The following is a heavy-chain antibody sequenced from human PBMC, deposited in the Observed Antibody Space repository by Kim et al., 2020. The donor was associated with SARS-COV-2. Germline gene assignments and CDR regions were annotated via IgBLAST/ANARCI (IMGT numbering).Heavy chain of an antibody. V-gene: IGHV3-23*01. CDR3: ASRGGYSGSYFQPLRY. Sequence: GGSLRLSCGASEVTFSSYAMTWVRQAPGKGLEWVSGISISGGTTYYSDSVKGRFTISRDNSKNTLYLQMNSLRPEDTAVYYCASRGGYSGSYFQPLRYWGQGTLVTVSS. CDR2: ISISGGTT. D-gene: IGHD1-26*01. J-gene: IGHJ4*02. CDR1: EVTFSSYA.